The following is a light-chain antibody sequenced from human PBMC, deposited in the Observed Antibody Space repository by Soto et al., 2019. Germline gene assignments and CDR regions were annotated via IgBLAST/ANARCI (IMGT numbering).Light chain of an antibody. J-gene: IGLJ1*01. Sequence: QSALTQPASVYGSPGQSITLSCTGTSSDVGGYNYVSWYQQHPGKAPKLMIYDVSNRPSGVSNRFSGSKSGNTASLTISGLQAEDEADYYCSSYTGSSTLYVFGTGTKVTVL. CDR3: SSYTGSSTLYV. CDR2: DVS. CDR1: SSDVGGYNY. V-gene: IGLV2-14*01.